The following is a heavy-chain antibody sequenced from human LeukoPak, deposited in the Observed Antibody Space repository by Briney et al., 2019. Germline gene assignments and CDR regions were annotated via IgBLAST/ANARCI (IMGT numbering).Heavy chain of an antibody. CDR2: MNPNSGNT. Sequence: EASVKVSCKASGYTFTSYDINWVRQATGQGLEWMGWMNPNSGNTGYAQKFQGRVTMTRNTSISTAYMELSSLRSEDTAVYYCARVAEYYYDSSGYFVEWSLLDPKNYYYCMDVWGKGTTVTVSS. J-gene: IGHJ6*03. V-gene: IGHV1-8*01. CDR3: ARVAEYYYDSSGYFVEWSLLDPKNYYYCMDV. D-gene: IGHD3-22*01. CDR1: GYTFTSYD.